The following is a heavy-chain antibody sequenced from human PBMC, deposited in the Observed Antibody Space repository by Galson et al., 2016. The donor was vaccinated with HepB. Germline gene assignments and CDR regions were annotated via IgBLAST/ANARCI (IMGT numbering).Heavy chain of an antibody. CDR2: IEKDGSEK. CDR3: AGGIGWVEDY. J-gene: IGHJ4*02. V-gene: IGHV3-7*03. CDR1: GFTFSNYW. D-gene: IGHD5-24*01. Sequence: SLRLSCAASGFTFSNYWMNWVRQAPGKGLQWVANIEKDGSEKNYVDSVKGRFTISRDNAKNSLYLQMNSLRAEDTAVYYCAGGIGWVEDYWGQGTLVTVSS.